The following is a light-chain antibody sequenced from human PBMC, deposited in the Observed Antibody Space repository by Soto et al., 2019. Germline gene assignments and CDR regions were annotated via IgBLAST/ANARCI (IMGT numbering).Light chain of an antibody. CDR3: CSYAGSSTPYV. V-gene: IGLV2-23*01. J-gene: IGLJ1*01. Sequence: QSVLTQPAAVSGSPGQSITISCTGTSSDVGSCKYVSWYQQYPGKAPKLMIYEGSKRPSGVSNRFSGSKSGNTASLTITGLQAEDEADYYCCSYAGSSTPYVFGSGTKVTVL. CDR2: EGS. CDR1: SSDVGSCKY.